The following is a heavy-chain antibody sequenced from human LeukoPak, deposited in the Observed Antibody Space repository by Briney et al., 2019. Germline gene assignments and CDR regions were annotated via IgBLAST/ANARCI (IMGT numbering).Heavy chain of an antibody. V-gene: IGHV1-18*01. Sequence: ASVKVSCKASGYTFTSYGISWVRQAPGQGLEWMGWISAYNGNTNYVQKLQGRVTMTTDTSTSTAYMELRSLRSDDTAVYYCARDRTIGYCSGGSCYFDYWGQGTLVTVSS. CDR2: ISAYNGNT. D-gene: IGHD2-15*01. CDR3: ARDRTIGYCSGGSCYFDY. CDR1: GYTFTSYG. J-gene: IGHJ4*02.